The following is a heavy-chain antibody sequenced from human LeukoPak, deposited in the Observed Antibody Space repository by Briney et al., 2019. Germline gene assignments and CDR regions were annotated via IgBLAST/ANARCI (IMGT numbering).Heavy chain of an antibody. V-gene: IGHV4-59*11. Sequence: PSETLSLTCTVSGGSISSHYWSWIRQPPGKGLEWIGDIYYSGSTNYNPSLKSRVTISVDTSKNQFSLKLSSVTAADTAVYYCARDRIVVVPAAMPGNYYYYYGMDVWGQETTVTVSS. CDR1: GGSISSHY. D-gene: IGHD2-2*01. CDR2: IYYSGST. CDR3: ARDRIVVVPAAMPGNYYYYYGMDV. J-gene: IGHJ6*02.